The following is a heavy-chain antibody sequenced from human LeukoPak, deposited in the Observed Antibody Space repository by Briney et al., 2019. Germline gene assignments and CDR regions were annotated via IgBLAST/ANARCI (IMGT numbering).Heavy chain of an antibody. CDR1: GFTVSSNY. CDR3: ATGTYGDYLDY. V-gene: IGHV3-66*02. CDR2: IYSGGST. D-gene: IGHD4-17*01. Sequence: PGGSLRLSCAASGFTVSSNYMSWVRQAPGKGLEWVSVIYSGGSTCYADSVKGRFTISRDNSRNTLYLQMNSLRAEDTAVYYCATGTYGDYLDYWGQGTLVTVSS. J-gene: IGHJ4*02.